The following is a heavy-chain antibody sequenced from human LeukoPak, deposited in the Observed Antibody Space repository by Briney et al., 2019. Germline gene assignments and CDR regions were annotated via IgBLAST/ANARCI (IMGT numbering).Heavy chain of an antibody. CDR1: GFAFDDYA. Sequence: GGSLRLSCAASGFAFDDYAMHWVRQAPGKGLEWVSGISWNSGSIGYADSVKGRFTISRDNAKKSLYLQMNSLRAEDTALYYCAKEALGFDPWGQGTLVTVSS. J-gene: IGHJ5*02. V-gene: IGHV3-9*01. CDR3: AKEALGFDP. CDR2: ISWNSGSI.